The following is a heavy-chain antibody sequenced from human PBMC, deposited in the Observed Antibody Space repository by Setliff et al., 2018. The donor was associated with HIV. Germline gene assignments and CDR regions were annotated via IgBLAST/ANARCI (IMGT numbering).Heavy chain of an antibody. CDR1: AFNFSNYW. D-gene: IGHD3-10*01. CDR3: ARGAMGVGLYIWFGELSHFDS. J-gene: IGHJ4*02. CDR2: IKQDGREK. Sequence: GGSLRLSCAASAFNFSNYWMNWVRQAPGKGLEWVANIKQDGREKYYVDSMKGRITISRDNAKNSLYLQLYNLRAEDTAVYYCARGAMGVGLYIWFGELSHFDSWGQGTLVTVSS. V-gene: IGHV3-7*03.